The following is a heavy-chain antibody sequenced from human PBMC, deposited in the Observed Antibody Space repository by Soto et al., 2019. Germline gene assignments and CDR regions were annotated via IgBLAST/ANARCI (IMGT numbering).Heavy chain of an antibody. CDR3: ARRRGFPYYYGMDV. Sequence: SETLSLTCAVSGGSISSSNWWSWVRQPPGKGLEWIGEIYHSGSTNYNPSLKSRVTISVDKSKNQFSLKLSSVTAADTAVYYCARRRGFPYYYGMDVWGQGTTLTVSS. CDR2: IYHSGST. D-gene: IGHD5-12*01. CDR1: GGSISSSNW. J-gene: IGHJ6*02. V-gene: IGHV4-4*02.